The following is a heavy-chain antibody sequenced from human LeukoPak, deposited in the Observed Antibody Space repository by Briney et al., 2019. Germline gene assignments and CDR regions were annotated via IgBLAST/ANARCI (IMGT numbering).Heavy chain of an antibody. Sequence: ASVKVSCKASGYTFTSYDINWVRQATGQGLEWMGWMNPNSGNTGYAQKFQGRVTMTRNTSISTAYMELSSLRSEDTAVYYCAILWFGELMSINWFDPWGQGTLVTVSS. D-gene: IGHD3-10*01. J-gene: IGHJ5*02. CDR3: AILWFGELMSINWFDP. CDR2: MNPNSGNT. CDR1: GYTFTSYD. V-gene: IGHV1-8*01.